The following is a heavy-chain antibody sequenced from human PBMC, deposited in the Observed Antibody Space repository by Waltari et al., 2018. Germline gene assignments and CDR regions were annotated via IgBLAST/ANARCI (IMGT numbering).Heavy chain of an antibody. CDR3: ARADSYGFHFDY. D-gene: IGHD5-18*01. J-gene: IGHJ4*02. Sequence: QVQLQQWGAGLLKPSETLSLTCAVYGGSFSGYYWSWIRQPPGKGLEWIGEINHSGSTNYNPSLKSRVTISVDTSKNQFSLKLSSVTAADTAVYYCARADSYGFHFDYWGQGTLVIVSS. CDR2: INHSGST. V-gene: IGHV4-34*01. CDR1: GGSFSGYY.